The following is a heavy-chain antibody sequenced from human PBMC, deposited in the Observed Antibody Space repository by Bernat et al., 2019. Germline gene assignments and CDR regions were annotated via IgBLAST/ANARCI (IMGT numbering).Heavy chain of an antibody. V-gene: IGHV3-23*01. D-gene: IGHD2-15*01. Sequence: EVQLLESGGNLVQPGGSLRLSCAASGFTFSSQAMSWVRQAPGKGLEWVAAISGSGGSTYYADSVKGRFSISRDNSKNTLYLQMDSLRAEDTALYYCETLKEEYCGGSSCYILFESWGHGTLVTVSS. J-gene: IGHJ5*01. CDR3: ETLKEEYCGGSSCYILFES. CDR1: GFTFSSQA. CDR2: ISGSGGST.